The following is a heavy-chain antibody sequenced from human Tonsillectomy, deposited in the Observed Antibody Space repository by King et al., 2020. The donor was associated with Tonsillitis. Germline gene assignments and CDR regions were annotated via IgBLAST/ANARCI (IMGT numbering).Heavy chain of an antibody. CDR1: GVSVDNYY. D-gene: IGHD3-10*01. CDR3: ARITVGRDYRPYSFDY. J-gene: IGHJ4*02. Sequence: QLQESGPGLVKPSETLSLTCSVSGVSVDNYYWSWIRQPPGKGLEWIGYVYKSGSTSYNPSLKSRLTISLNMSKNLFSLRLRSVTAADRAVYYCARITVGRDYRPYSFDYWGQGTMVTVSS. V-gene: IGHV4-59*02. CDR2: VYKSGST.